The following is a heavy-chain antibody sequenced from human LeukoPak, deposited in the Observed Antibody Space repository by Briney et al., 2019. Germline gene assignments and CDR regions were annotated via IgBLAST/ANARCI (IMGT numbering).Heavy chain of an antibody. Sequence: GGSLRLSCVASGFTFTNFAVHWARQAPGKGLEWVAFISYDGGTKYYADSVKGRFTISRDNSKNTLYLQMNSLRTEDTAVYYCARRSRDGWYFDYWGQGTLVTVSS. CDR2: ISYDGGTK. J-gene: IGHJ4*02. CDR1: GFTFTNFA. V-gene: IGHV3-30*04. CDR3: ARRSRDGWYFDY. D-gene: IGHD5-24*01.